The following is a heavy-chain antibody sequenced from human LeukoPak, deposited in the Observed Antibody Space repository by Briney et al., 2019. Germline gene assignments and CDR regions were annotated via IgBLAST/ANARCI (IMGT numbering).Heavy chain of an antibody. Sequence: SETLSLTCTVSGVSISSYYWSWIRQPPGRGLEWIGYIYYSGGTNYNPSLKSRVTISLDTSKNQFSLKVSSVTAADTAVYYCAREQSGIFDYWGQGTLVTVSS. CDR1: GVSISSYY. D-gene: IGHD4-11*01. J-gene: IGHJ4*02. CDR3: AREQSGIFDY. CDR2: IYYSGGT. V-gene: IGHV4-59*01.